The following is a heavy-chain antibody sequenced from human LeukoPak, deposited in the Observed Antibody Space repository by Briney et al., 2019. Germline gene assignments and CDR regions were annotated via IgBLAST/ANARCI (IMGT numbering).Heavy chain of an antibody. CDR3: VRAEYFQH. CDR2: ITGSGGNT. Sequence: GGSLRLSCAASGFTFSNYAMSWVRQAPGKGLEWVSAITGSGGNTYYADSVKGRFTISRDNAKNSLYLQMNSLRAEDTAVYYCVRAEYFQHWGQGTLVTVSS. V-gene: IGHV3-23*01. J-gene: IGHJ1*01. CDR1: GFTFSNYA.